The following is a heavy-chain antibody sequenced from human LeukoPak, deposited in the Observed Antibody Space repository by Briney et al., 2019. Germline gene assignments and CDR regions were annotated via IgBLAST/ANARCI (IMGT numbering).Heavy chain of an antibody. Sequence: PGGSLRLSCAASGFTFSTYWMSWVRQAPGKGLEWVANMGRDGNEIYYLDSVRGRFTISRDNAKNSLYLQMNSLRAEDTAVYYCARDRLGVEMSTINRFDYWGQGTLVAVSS. J-gene: IGHJ4*02. CDR3: ARDRLGVEMSTINRFDY. CDR2: MGRDGNEI. V-gene: IGHV3-7*01. D-gene: IGHD5-24*01. CDR1: GFTFSTYW.